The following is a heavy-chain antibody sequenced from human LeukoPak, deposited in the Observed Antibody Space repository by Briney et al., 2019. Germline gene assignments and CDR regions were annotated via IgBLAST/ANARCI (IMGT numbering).Heavy chain of an antibody. CDR2: IYPGDSDT. CDR3: ARHCSSTSCHSFDP. CDR1: GYSFTSYW. J-gene: IGHJ5*02. Sequence: GESRKISCKGSGYSFTSYWIGWVRQMPGKGLEWMGIIYPGDSDTRYSPSFQGQVTISADKSISTAYLQWSSLKASDTPMYYCARHCSSTSCHSFDPWGQGTLVTVSS. V-gene: IGHV5-51*01. D-gene: IGHD2-2*01.